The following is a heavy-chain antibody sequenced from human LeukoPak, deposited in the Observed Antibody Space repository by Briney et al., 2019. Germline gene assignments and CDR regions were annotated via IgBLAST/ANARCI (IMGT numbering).Heavy chain of an antibody. D-gene: IGHD3-3*01. CDR3: ARVGITIFGVRVDP. CDR1: GGSISSYY. V-gene: IGHV4-59*01. Sequence: SETLSLTCTVSGGSISSYYWSWIRQLPGKGLEWIGYIYYSGSTNYNPSLKSRVTISVDTSKNQFSLKLSSVTAADTAVYYCARVGITIFGVRVDPWGQGTLVTVSS. J-gene: IGHJ5*02. CDR2: IYYSGST.